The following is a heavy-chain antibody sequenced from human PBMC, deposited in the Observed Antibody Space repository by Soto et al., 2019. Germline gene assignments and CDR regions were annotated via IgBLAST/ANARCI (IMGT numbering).Heavy chain of an antibody. V-gene: IGHV5-10-1*01. J-gene: IGHJ6*02. CDR1: GYSFTSYW. D-gene: IGHD6-19*01. CDR2: IDPSDSYT. CDR3: ARQEYSSGWYWLYGMDV. Sequence: GESLKISCXGSGYSFTSYWISWVRQMPGKGLEWMGRIDPSDSYTNYSPSFQGHVTISADKSISTAYLQWSSLKASDTAMYYCARQEYSSGWYWLYGMDVWGQGTTVTVSS.